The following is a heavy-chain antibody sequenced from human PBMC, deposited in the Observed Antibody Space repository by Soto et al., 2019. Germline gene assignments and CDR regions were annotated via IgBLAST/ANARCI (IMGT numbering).Heavy chain of an antibody. CDR2: ISGYNGHT. CDR1: GYTFTTYG. D-gene: IGHD3-16*01. CDR3: AREGEMPYYYYGLDV. Sequence: LLQLSCKASGYTFTTYGISWERQAPGQGLEWMGWISGYNGHTKYAQKFQGRVTMTTDTSTSTVYMDLRSLRSDDTAVYYCAREGEMPYYYYGLDVWG. J-gene: IGHJ6*02. V-gene: IGHV1-18*01.